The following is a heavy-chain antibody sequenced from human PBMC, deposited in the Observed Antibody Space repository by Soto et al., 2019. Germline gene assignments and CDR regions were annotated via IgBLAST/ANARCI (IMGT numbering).Heavy chain of an antibody. J-gene: IGHJ4*02. V-gene: IGHV3-9*01. D-gene: IGHD3-22*01. Sequence: GGSLRLSCAASGFTFDDYAMHWVRQAPGKGLEWVSGISWNSGSIGYADSVKGRFTISRDNAKNSLYLQMNSLRAEDTAMYYCVRQNYDSSGYHAPNFDYWGRGTLVTVSS. CDR2: ISWNSGSI. CDR1: GFTFDDYA. CDR3: VRQNYDSSGYHAPNFDY.